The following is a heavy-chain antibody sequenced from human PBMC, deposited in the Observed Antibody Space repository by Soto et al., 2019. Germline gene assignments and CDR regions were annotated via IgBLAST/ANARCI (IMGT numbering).Heavy chain of an antibody. J-gene: IGHJ4*02. Sequence: EVQLVESGGGLVQPGGSLRLSCVASGFALSNYWINWVRQAPGKGLEWVANIKQDGSERNYVDSVKGRFTISRDNARNSRYLQMNSLRAEDTAAYYCATETSTWGCWGQGTLVTVSS. D-gene: IGHD7-27*01. CDR2: IKQDGSER. CDR3: ATETSTWGC. CDR1: GFALSNYW. V-gene: IGHV3-7*05.